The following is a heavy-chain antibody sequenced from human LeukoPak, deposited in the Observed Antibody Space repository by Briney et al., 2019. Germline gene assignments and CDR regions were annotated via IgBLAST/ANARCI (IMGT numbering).Heavy chain of an antibody. CDR2: IRDSGGIT. CDR3: ARRLGYCGSSSCPPADY. CDR1: EFTFSGYT. J-gene: IGHJ4*02. D-gene: IGHD2-2*01. V-gene: IGHV3-23*01. Sequence: GGSLRLSCAASEFTFSGYTLSWVRQAPGKGLEWASAIRDSGGITHYADSVRGRFTISRDNSKNTLYLQMNSLRVEDTAVYYCARRLGYCGSSSCPPADYWGQGTLVTVSS.